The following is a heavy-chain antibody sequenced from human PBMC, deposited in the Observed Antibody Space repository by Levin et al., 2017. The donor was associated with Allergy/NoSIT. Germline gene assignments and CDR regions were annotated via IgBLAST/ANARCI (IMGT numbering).Heavy chain of an antibody. D-gene: IGHD6-19*01. V-gene: IGHV4-61*02. J-gene: IGHJ6*03. CDR3: ARVVRGAVAGPPYYYMDV. Sequence: SETLSLTCTVSGGSISSGSYYWSWIRQPAGKGLEWIGRIYTSGSTNYNPSLKSRVTISVDTSKNQFSLKLSSVTAADTAVYYCARVVRGAVAGPPYYYMDVWGKGTTVTVSS. CDR1: GGSISSGSYY. CDR2: IYTSGST.